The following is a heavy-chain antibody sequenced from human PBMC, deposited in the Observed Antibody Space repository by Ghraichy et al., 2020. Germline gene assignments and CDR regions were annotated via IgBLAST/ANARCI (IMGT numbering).Heavy chain of an antibody. CDR1: GYSISSGYY. D-gene: IGHD5-24*01. V-gene: IGHV4-38-2*02. J-gene: IGHJ4*02. CDR3: ARELKRDGYKD. Sequence: SETLSLTCAVSGYSISSGYYWGWIRQPPGKGLEWIGSIYHSGSTYYNPSLKSRVTISVDTYKNQFSLKLSSVTAADTAVYYCARELKRDGYKDWGQGTLVTVSS. CDR2: IYHSGST.